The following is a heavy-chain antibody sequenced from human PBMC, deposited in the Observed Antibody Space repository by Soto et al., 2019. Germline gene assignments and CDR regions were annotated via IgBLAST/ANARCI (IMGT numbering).Heavy chain of an antibody. CDR3: ARGRKAPHAQQLSTAYYFDS. CDR1: VDSCTSYA. J-gene: IGHJ4*02. V-gene: IGHV1-3*01. D-gene: IGHD6-13*01. CDR2: INAGNGNT. Sequence: APVKLSCEACVDSCTSYALHWRRHAPRQRLEWMGWINAGNGNTKYSQKFQGRVTITRDTSASTAYMELSSLRSEDTAVYYCARGRKAPHAQQLSTAYYFDSWGQGTLVPVSS.